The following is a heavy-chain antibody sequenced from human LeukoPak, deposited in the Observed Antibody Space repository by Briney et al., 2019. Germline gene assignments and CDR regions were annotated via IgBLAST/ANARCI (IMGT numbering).Heavy chain of an antibody. J-gene: IGHJ4*02. CDR2: ISWNSGSI. CDR1: GFTFDDYA. CDR3: AKDTAMVTTSGAYDY. V-gene: IGHV3-9*01. D-gene: IGHD4-17*01. Sequence: GRSLRLSCAASGFTFDDYAMHWVRQAPGKGLEWVSGISWNSGSIGYADSVKGRFTISRDNAKNSPYLQMNSLRAEDTALYYCAKDTAMVTTSGAYDYWGQGTLVTVSS.